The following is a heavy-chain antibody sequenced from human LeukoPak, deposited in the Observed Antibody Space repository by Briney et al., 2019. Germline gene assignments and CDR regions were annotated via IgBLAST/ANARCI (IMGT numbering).Heavy chain of an antibody. CDR3: ARVSRMGYYGSGSIDY. CDR2: VYYSGTT. V-gene: IGHV4-39*07. D-gene: IGHD3-10*01. J-gene: IGHJ4*02. Sequence: SETLSLTCSVSGDSISLSFYYWGWIRQPPGKALEWIGSVYYSGTTSYNPSLKSRVTISADTSKNQFSLKLSSVTAADTAVYYCARVSRMGYYGSGSIDYWGQGTLVTVSS. CDR1: GDSISLSFYY.